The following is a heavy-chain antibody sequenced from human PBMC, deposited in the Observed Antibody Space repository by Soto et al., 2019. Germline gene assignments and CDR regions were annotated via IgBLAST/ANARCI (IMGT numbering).Heavy chain of an antibody. J-gene: IGHJ3*02. D-gene: IGHD3-22*01. V-gene: IGHV3-48*02. CDR1: GFTFSSYS. CDR2: ISSSSTI. CDR3: ARGYYDSSGYYYAGAFDI. Sequence: GGSLRLSCAASGFTFSSYSMNWVRQAPGKGLEWVSYISSSSTIYYADSVKGRFTISRDNAKNSLYLQMNSLRDEDTAVYYCARGYYDSSGYYYAGAFDIWGQGTMVTVSS.